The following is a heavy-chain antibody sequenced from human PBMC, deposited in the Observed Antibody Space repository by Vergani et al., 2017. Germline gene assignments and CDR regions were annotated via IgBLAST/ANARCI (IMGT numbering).Heavy chain of an antibody. J-gene: IGHJ4*02. CDR1: GFTVSSNY. CDR3: AKEGGGYCSGGTCYPEY. CDR2: IYSGGST. D-gene: IGHD2-15*01. Sequence: EVQLVESGGGLVQPGGSLRLSCAASGFTVSSNYMSWVRQAPGKGLEWVSVIYSGGSTYYADSVKGRFTISRDNSKNTLYLQMKSLRPEDTAVYYCAKEGGGYCSGGTCYPEYWGQGTLVIVSS. V-gene: IGHV3-66*02.